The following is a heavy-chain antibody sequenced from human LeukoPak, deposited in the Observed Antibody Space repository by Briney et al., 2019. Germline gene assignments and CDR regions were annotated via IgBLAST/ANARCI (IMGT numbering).Heavy chain of an antibody. CDR2: IYSSGST. CDR1: GGSISGYN. V-gene: IGHV4-4*07. Sequence: PSETLSLTCTVSGGSISGYNWSWIRQPAGKGLEWIGRIYSSGSTNYNPSLKSRVPMSVDTSQNQFSLRVTSVTAADTAVYFCVRDLGRFDSWGQGALVLVSS. CDR3: VRDLGRFDS. J-gene: IGHJ5*01.